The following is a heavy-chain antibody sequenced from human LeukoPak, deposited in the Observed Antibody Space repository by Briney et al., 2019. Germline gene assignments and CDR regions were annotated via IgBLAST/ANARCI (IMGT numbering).Heavy chain of an antibody. Sequence: GGSLRLSCAASGFTFSSYAMTWVRQAPGKELEWVSAISGGGGYTYYADSVKGRFTISRDNSKNTLYLQMDSLRAEDTAVYFCAKDGGVYGASDYWGQGTLVTVSS. CDR3: AKDGGVYGASDY. CDR1: GFTFSSYA. V-gene: IGHV3-23*01. CDR2: ISGGGGYT. D-gene: IGHD4-17*01. J-gene: IGHJ4*02.